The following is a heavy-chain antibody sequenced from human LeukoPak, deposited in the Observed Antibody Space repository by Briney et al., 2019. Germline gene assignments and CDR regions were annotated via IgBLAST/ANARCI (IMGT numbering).Heavy chain of an antibody. D-gene: IGHD6-13*01. J-gene: IGHJ4*02. Sequence: SETLSLTCTVSGVSISTRNYYWGWIRQPPGKGLEWIGNIFYSGSTYYSPSFKSRVTMSVDTSKNQFSLNLSSVTAADTAVYYCARFSSIAAAFDYWGLGTLVTVSS. CDR2: IFYSGST. V-gene: IGHV4-39*07. CDR1: GVSISTRNYY. CDR3: ARFSSIAAAFDY.